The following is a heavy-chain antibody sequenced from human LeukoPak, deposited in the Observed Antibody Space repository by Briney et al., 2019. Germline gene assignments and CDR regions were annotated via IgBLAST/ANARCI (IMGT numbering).Heavy chain of an antibody. CDR2: IYYSGST. CDR3: ARVSGSHFGY. Sequence: KSSETLSLTCAVYGGSFSGYYWSWIGQPPGKGLEWIGDIYYSGSTNYNPSLKSRVTISVDTSKNQFSLKLSSVTAADTAVYYCARVSGSHFGYWGQGTLVTVSS. J-gene: IGHJ4*02. D-gene: IGHD1-26*01. V-gene: IGHV4-34*01. CDR1: GGSFSGYY.